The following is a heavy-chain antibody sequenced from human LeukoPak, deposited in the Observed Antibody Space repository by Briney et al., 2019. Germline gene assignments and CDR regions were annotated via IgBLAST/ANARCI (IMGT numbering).Heavy chain of an antibody. CDR3: AKESNYYGSGDPGDY. CDR2: IRGSGGST. Sequence: GGSLRLSCAASGFTFSSYAMSWVRQAPGKGLEWVSAIRGSGGSTYYADSVKGRFTISRDNSKSTLYLQMNSPRAEDTAVYYCAKESNYYGSGDPGDYWGQGTLVTVSS. CDR1: GFTFSSYA. D-gene: IGHD3-10*01. J-gene: IGHJ4*02. V-gene: IGHV3-23*01.